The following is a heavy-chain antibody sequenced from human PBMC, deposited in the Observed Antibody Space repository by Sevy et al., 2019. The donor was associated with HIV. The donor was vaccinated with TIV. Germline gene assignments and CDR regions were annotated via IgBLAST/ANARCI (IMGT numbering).Heavy chain of an antibody. CDR3: AKELHRGCDGVNCYSYYFYFYGLDV. J-gene: IGHJ6*02. Sequence: GGSLRLSCAASGFPFNDYAMHWVRQAPGKGLEWVAGISWNRGFIGYAGSVKGRFSISSDNTKQSGYLEMNSLRPEDTATYYCAKELHRGCDGVNCYSYYFYFYGLDVWGQGTTVTVSS. V-gene: IGHV3-9*01. D-gene: IGHD2-21*02. CDR1: GFPFNDYA. CDR2: ISWNRGFI.